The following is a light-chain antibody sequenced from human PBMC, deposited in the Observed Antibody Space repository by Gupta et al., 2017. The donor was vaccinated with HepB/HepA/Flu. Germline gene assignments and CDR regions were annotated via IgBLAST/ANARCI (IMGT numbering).Light chain of an antibody. V-gene: IGKV3-20*01. J-gene: IGKJ2*01. CDR2: GAS. CDR3: QQNGSSPS. Sequence: EIVLTQSTGTLSLSPGERATLSCRASQSVRSNQLAWYHQKPGQVPRLLIYGASSRASSLPDRFSGSGSGTEFALTISRLEAEDFAVYYCQQNGSSPSFGQGTKVEIK. CDR1: QSVRSNQ.